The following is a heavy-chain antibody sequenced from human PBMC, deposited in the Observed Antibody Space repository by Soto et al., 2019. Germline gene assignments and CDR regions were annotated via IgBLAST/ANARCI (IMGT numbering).Heavy chain of an antibody. D-gene: IGHD3-10*01. CDR3: AKRVRGVIEYYFDY. V-gene: IGHV3-23*01. CDR1: GFTFSSYA. CDR2: ISGSGGST. Sequence: GGSLRLSCAASGFTFSSYAMSWVRQAPGKGLEWVSAISGSGGSTYYADSVKGRFTISRDNSKNTLYLQMNSLRAEDTAVYYSAKRVRGVIEYYFDYWGQGTLVTVSS. J-gene: IGHJ4*02.